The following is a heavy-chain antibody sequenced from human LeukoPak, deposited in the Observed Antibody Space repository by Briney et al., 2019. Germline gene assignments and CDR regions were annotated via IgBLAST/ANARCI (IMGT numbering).Heavy chain of an antibody. V-gene: IGHV1-69*05. D-gene: IGHD4-17*01. Sequence: SVKVSCKTSGGTFNNSAISWVRQAPGQGLEWLGGIMPLFGTAGYAQKLQGRVTITKDESTRTVYLELTSLTSDDTAVYYCARDVHGDYGSGWFDPWGQGTLVSVSS. J-gene: IGHJ5*02. CDR1: GGTFNNSA. CDR3: ARDVHGDYGSGWFDP. CDR2: IMPLFGTA.